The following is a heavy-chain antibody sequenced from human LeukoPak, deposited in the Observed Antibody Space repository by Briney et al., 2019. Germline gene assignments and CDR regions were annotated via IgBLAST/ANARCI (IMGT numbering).Heavy chain of an antibody. J-gene: IGHJ4*02. CDR1: GYSISSGYY. Sequence: SETLSLTCTVSGYSISSGYYWGWIRQPPGKGLEWIGSIYHSGSTYYNPSLKSRVTISVDTSKNQFSLKLSSVTAADTAVYYCASDAPDIVVVPAAIPFDYWGQGTLVTVSS. CDR2: IYHSGST. D-gene: IGHD2-2*01. CDR3: ASDAPDIVVVPAAIPFDY. V-gene: IGHV4-38-2*02.